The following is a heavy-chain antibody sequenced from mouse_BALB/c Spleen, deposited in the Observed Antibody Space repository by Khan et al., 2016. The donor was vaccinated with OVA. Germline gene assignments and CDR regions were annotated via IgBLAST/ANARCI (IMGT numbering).Heavy chain of an antibody. J-gene: IGHJ2*01. Sequence: QVQLKQSGPELVKPGASVKMSCKASGYTFTYYVITWVKQRTGQGLEWIGEIYPGSDNAYYNERFKGKATLTADKSSNTTHMQLSSLTSEDSAVYFGARGDSYYDYFDYWGQGTTLTVSS. V-gene: IGHV1-77*01. CDR2: IYPGSDNA. D-gene: IGHD2-12*01. CDR1: GYTFTYYV. CDR3: ARGDSYYDYFDY.